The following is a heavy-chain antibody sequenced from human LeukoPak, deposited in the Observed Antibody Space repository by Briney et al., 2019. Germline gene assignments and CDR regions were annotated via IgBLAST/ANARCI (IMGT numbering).Heavy chain of an antibody. V-gene: IGHV3-23*01. CDR2: ISGTGGST. CDR3: ARGRAAVNY. D-gene: IGHD6-13*01. J-gene: IGHJ4*02. Sequence: GGSLRLSCAASGFTFSSYSMNWVRQAPGKGLEWVSLISGTGGSTYYADSVKGRFTISRDNSKNTLYLQMNSLRAEDTAVYYCARGRAAVNYWGQGTLVTVSS. CDR1: GFTFSSYS.